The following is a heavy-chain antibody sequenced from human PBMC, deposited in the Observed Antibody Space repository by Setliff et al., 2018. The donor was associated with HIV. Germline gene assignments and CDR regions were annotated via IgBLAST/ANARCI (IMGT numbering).Heavy chain of an antibody. CDR3: ATDPGYSSTWYSESFQH. V-gene: IGHV1-69*05. CDR2: IIPIFGTT. CDR1: GYTFTGYY. Sequence: GASVKVSCKASGYTFTGYYIHWVRQAPGQGLEWMGGIIPIFGTTNYAQKFQGRVTITTDASTSAAYMELSSLRSDDTAMYYCATDPGYSSTWYSESFQHWGQGTVVTVSS. D-gene: IGHD6-13*01. J-gene: IGHJ1*01.